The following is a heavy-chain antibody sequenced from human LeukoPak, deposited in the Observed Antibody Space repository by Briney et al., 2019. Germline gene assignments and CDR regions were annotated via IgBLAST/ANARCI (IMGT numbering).Heavy chain of an antibody. J-gene: IGHJ6*02. V-gene: IGHV3-23*01. D-gene: IGHD3-10*01. CDR1: GFASNGYG. CDR2: ISASGGYT. CDR3: AKVGYYGSGSYNYYCGMDV. Sequence: GSLRLSCADSGFASNGYGMHWVRQAPGQGLEWVSTISASGGYTYYADSVKGRFTISRDNSKSTLYLQMNSLRAEDTAVYYCAKVGYYGSGSYNYYCGMDVWGQGTTVTVSS.